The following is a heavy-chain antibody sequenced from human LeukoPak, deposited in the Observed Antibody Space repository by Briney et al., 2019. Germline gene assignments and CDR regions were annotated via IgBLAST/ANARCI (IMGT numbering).Heavy chain of an antibody. D-gene: IGHD6-13*01. CDR1: AGSISSCY. CDR2: IYYSGST. J-gene: IGHJ5*02. V-gene: IGHV4-59*01. Sequence: SETLSLTCTVAAGSISSCYWSWIRQPPGKGLEWIGYIYYSGSTNYNPSLKSRVTISVDTSKNQFSLKLSSVTAADTAVYYCAREVVSSSWWGGSEWFDPWGQGTLVTVSS. CDR3: AREVVSSSWWGGSEWFDP.